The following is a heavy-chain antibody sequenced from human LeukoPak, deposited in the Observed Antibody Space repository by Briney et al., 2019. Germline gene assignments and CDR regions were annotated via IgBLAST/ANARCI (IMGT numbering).Heavy chain of an antibody. CDR3: ARLGVVTQVDY. V-gene: IGHV4-39*01. D-gene: IGHD4-23*01. J-gene: IGHJ4*02. CDR2: IYYSGST. CDR1: GGSISSSSYY. Sequence: SGTLSLTCTVSGGSISSSSYYWGWIRQPPGKGLEWIGSIYYSGSTYYNPSLKSRVTISVDTSKNQFSLKLSSVTAADTAVYHCARLGVVTQVDYWGQGTLVTVSS.